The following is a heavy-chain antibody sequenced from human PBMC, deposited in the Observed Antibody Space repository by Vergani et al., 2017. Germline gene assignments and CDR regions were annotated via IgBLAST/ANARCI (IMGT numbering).Heavy chain of an antibody. CDR3: AKGVDSSGYYAFDY. D-gene: IGHD3-22*01. V-gene: IGHV3-30*02. J-gene: IGHJ4*02. CDR1: GFTFSSYG. CDR2: IRYDGSNK. Sequence: QVQLVESGGGVVQPGRSLRLSCAASGFTFSSYGMHWVRQAPGKGLEWVAFIRYDGSNKYYADSVKGRFTISRDNSKNTLYLQMNSLRAEDTAVYYCAKGVDSSGYYAFDYWGQGTLVTVSS.